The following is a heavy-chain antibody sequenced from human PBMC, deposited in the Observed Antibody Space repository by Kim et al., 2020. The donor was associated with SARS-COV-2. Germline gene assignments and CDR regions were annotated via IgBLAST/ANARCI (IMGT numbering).Heavy chain of an antibody. Sequence: FTISRDNSKNTLYLQMNSLRAEDTAVYYCAKESPGSNYEEGNYYYYMDVWGKGTTVTVSS. V-gene: IGHV3-23*01. CDR3: AKESPGSNYEEGNYYYYMDV. J-gene: IGHJ6*03. D-gene: IGHD4-4*01.